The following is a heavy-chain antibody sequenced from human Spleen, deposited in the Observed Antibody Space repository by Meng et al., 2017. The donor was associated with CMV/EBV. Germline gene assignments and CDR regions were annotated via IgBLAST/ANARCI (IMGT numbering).Heavy chain of an antibody. CDR3: ARDPEEMATIYAFDY. Sequence: GESLKISCAASGFTFSSYGMHWVRQAPGKGLEWVAFIRYDGSNKYYADSVKGRFTISRDNSKNTLYLQMNSLRAEDTAVYYCARDPEEMATIYAFDYWGQGTLVTVSS. CDR1: GFTFSSYG. V-gene: IGHV3-30*02. J-gene: IGHJ4*02. CDR2: IRYDGSNK. D-gene: IGHD5-24*01.